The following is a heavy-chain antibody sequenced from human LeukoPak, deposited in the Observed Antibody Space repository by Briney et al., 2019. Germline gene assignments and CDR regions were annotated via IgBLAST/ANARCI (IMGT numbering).Heavy chain of an antibody. V-gene: IGHV3-21*01. D-gene: IGHD4-11*01. J-gene: IGHJ5*02. CDR2: ITSSSSYI. CDR3: ARDLTVTSTCGFDR. Sequence: PGRCLSLSCAVSGLTLSSYSMNWDRHAPGRGLEWVSSITSSSSYIYYADSVKGRFNISRDNAKNSLYLQMTSLRAEDTAVYYCARDLTVTSTCGFDRWGQGTLVTVSS. CDR1: GLTLSSYS.